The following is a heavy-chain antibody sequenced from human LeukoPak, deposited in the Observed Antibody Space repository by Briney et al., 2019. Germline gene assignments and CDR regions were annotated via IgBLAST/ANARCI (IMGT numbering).Heavy chain of an antibody. Sequence: GRSLRLSCAASGFSFSSYGMHWVRQAPGKGLEWEAVISYDGSNKYYADSVKGRFTISRDNSKNTLYLQMNSLRAEDTAVYYCAKGHSRAQITGMRPVSIYGMDVWGQGTTVTVSS. CDR3: AKGHSRAQITGMRPVSIYGMDV. V-gene: IGHV3-30*18. D-gene: IGHD1-20*01. J-gene: IGHJ6*02. CDR1: GFSFSSYG. CDR2: ISYDGSNK.